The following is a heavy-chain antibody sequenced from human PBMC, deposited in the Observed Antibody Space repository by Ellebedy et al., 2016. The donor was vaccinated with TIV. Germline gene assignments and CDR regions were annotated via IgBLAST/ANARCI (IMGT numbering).Heavy chain of an antibody. V-gene: IGHV1-18*01. Sequence: ASVKVSCXASGGTFSSYAISWVRQAPGKGLEWMGGFDPEDGETIYAQKFQGRVTMTTDTSTSTAYMELRSLRSDDTAVYYCARDGSGIVGATTYFWFNPWGQGTLVTVSS. D-gene: IGHD1-26*01. CDR2: FDPEDGET. J-gene: IGHJ5*02. CDR3: ARDGSGIVGATTYFWFNP. CDR1: GGTFSSYA.